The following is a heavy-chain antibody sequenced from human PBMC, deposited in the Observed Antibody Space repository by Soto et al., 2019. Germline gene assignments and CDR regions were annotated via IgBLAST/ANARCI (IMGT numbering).Heavy chain of an antibody. V-gene: IGHV3-23*01. CDR3: AKDAEGRVVGQFDYYYGMDV. J-gene: IGHJ6*02. CDR2: ISGSGGST. D-gene: IGHD2-15*01. Sequence: PGGSLRLSCAAFGFTFSSYAMSWVRQAPGKGLEWVSAISGSGGSTYYADSVKGRFTISRDNSKNTLYLQMNSLRAEDTAVYYCAKDAEGRVVGQFDYYYGMDVWGQGTTVTVSS. CDR1: GFTFSSYA.